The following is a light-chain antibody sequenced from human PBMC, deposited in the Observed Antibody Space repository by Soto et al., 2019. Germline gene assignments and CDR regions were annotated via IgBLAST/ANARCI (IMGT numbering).Light chain of an antibody. J-gene: IGKJ5*01. V-gene: IGKV3-11*01. CDR3: QQRSNWPPIT. CDR1: QSVSSN. Sequence: EIVMTQSPATLSVSPGERSTLSCSSSQSVSSNLAWYQQKPGQAPRLLIYDTSTRAPGISARFSGSGSGTDFTLTISSLEPEDFAVYYCQQRSNWPPITFGQGTRLEIK. CDR2: DTS.